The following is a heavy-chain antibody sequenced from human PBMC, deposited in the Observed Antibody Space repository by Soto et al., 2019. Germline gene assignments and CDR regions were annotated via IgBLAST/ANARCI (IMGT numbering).Heavy chain of an antibody. CDR2: IDYSGST. D-gene: IGHD3-9*01. J-gene: IGHJ6*03. V-gene: IGHV4-31*03. CDR3: ARVQHRDFGWLHSYSYMDF. Sequence: QVQLQESGPGLVKPSQTLSLTCTVSGGSISSGGYYWSWIRQHPGKGMEWIGYIDYSGSTYYNPSIKSRVTITVDTANNQFSLKLSSVTAADTAVYYCARVQHRDFGWLHSYSYMDFWGKGTTVTVSS. CDR1: GGSISSGGYY.